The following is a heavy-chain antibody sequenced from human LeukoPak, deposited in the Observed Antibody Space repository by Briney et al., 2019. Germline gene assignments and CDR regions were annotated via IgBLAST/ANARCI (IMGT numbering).Heavy chain of an antibody. D-gene: IGHD3/OR15-3a*01. Sequence: PGGSLRLSCVVSGYTFTSYSMNWVRQAPGKGLEWVSYISIGSSTRYYADSVKGRFTISRDNAKNSLYLQMNSLRDEDTAVYYCARAMDGWFDPWGQGTLVTVSS. CDR1: GYTFTSYS. J-gene: IGHJ5*02. CDR2: ISIGSSTR. CDR3: ARAMDGWFDP. V-gene: IGHV3-48*02.